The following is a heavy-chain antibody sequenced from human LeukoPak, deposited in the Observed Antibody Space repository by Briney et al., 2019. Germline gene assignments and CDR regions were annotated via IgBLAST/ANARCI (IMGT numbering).Heavy chain of an antibody. V-gene: IGHV3-23*01. J-gene: IGHJ4*02. D-gene: IGHD2-2*01. Sequence: GGSLRLSCAASGFTFSNYAMSWVRQAPGKGLEWVSAISGSGGSTYYADSVKGRFTISRENSKDTLYLQMNSLRAEHTAVYYCAKDVVVVPAASFDYWGQGTLVTVSS. CDR3: AKDVVVVPAASFDY. CDR1: GFTFSNYA. CDR2: ISGSGGST.